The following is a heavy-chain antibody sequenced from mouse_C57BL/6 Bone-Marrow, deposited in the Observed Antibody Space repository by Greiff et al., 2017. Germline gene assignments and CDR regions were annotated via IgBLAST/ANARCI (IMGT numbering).Heavy chain of an antibody. V-gene: IGHV1-64*01. J-gene: IGHJ1*03. Sequence: QVQLQQPGAELVKPGASVKLSCKASGYTFTSYWMHWVKQRPGQGLEWIGMIHPNSGSTNYNEKFKSKATLTVDKSSSTAYMQLSSLTSEDSAVYYGAEMGGFYWYFDVWGTGTTVTVSS. CDR1: GYTFTSYW. CDR3: AEMGGFYWYFDV. CDR2: IHPNSGST. D-gene: IGHD2-3*01.